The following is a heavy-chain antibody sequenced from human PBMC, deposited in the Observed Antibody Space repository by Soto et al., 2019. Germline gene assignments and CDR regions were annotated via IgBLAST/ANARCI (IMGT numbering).Heavy chain of an antibody. CDR1: GYTFTSYY. D-gene: IGHD2-15*01. Sequence: ASVKVSCKASGYTFTSYYMHWVRQAPGQGLEWMGIINPSGGSTSYAQKFQGRVTMTRDTSTSTVYMGLSSLRSEDTAVYYCARGLGHCSGGSCYAARRERIYYYGMDVWGQGTTVTSP. V-gene: IGHV1-46*01. CDR2: INPSGGST. CDR3: ARGLGHCSGGSCYAARRERIYYYGMDV. J-gene: IGHJ6*02.